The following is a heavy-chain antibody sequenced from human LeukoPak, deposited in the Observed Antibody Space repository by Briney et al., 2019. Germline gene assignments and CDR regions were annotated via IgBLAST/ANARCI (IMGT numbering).Heavy chain of an antibody. J-gene: IGHJ6*03. CDR1: GGTFSSYA. V-gene: IGHV1-69*13. CDR2: IIPIFGTA. D-gene: IGHD6-13*01. CDR3: AGVGALYSSSWYVDYYYMDV. Sequence: GASVKVSCKASGGTFSSYAISWVRQAPGQGLEWMGGIIPIFGTANYAQKFQGRVTITADESTSTAYMELSSLRSEDTAVYYCAGVGALYSSSWYVDYYYMDVWGKGTTVTVSS.